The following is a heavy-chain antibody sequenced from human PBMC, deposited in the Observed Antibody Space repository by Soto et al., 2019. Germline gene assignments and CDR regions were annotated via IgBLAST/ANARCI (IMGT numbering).Heavy chain of an antibody. CDR1: GGSISSYY. CDR2: IYASGST. V-gene: IGHV4-4*07. D-gene: IGHD3-10*01. Sequence: SETLSLTCTVSGGSISSYYWSWIRQPAGKGLELIGRIYASGSTNYNPSLTSRVTMSVDASKNQFSMRLSSVTAADTALYFCERDYYGSASYENYYYYGMDVWGQGHTVT. CDR3: ERDYYGSASYENYYYYGMDV. J-gene: IGHJ6*02.